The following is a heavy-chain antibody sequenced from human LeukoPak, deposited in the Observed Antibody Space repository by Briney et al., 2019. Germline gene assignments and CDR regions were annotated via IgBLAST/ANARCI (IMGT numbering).Heavy chain of an antibody. CDR3: ARDLNNDFWSDSAY. J-gene: IGHJ4*02. CDR2: ISAYNGNT. CDR1: GYTFTSYG. Sequence: ASVKVSCKASGYTFTSYGITWVRQAPGQGLEWMGWISAYNGNTDYAQTLQGRVTMTTDTSTSTAYMDLRCLRSDDTAMYYCARDLNNDFWSDSAYWGQGTLVTVSS. D-gene: IGHD3-3*01. V-gene: IGHV1-18*01.